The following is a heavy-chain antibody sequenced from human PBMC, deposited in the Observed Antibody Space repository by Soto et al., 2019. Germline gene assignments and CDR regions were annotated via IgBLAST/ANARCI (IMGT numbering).Heavy chain of an antibody. CDR3: ERGVRLVYGQPQQRGP. Sequence: PFDTLTLTSTFYGGPMISDYWSWVRQPPGKGLECIEYIYYHENPNYTPSLKSRVIISVDTCKSQFSLKWTSVTAEDTAVYYCERGVRLVYGQPQQRGPWGKGSLVT. CDR1: GGPMISDY. CDR2: IYYHENP. V-gene: IGHV4-59*01. D-gene: IGHD2-8*01. J-gene: IGHJ5*02.